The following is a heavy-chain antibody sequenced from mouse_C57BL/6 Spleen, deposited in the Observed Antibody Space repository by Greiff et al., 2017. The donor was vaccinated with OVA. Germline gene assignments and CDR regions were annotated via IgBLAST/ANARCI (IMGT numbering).Heavy chain of an antibody. CDR3: HYDARS. CDR1: GYTFTDYE. D-gene: IGHD2-4*01. V-gene: IGHV1-15*01. Sequence: QVQLQQSGAELVRPGASVTLSCKASGYTFTDYEMHWVKQTPVHGLEWIGAIDPETGGTAYKQKFKGKAILTADKSSSTAYMELRSLTYEDSAVYYCHYDARSWGQGTTLTVSS. CDR2: IDPETGGT. J-gene: IGHJ2*01.